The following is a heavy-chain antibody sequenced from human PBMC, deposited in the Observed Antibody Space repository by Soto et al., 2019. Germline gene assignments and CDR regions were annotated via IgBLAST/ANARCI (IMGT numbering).Heavy chain of an antibody. Sequence: GASVKVSCKASGYTFTGYYMHWVRQAPGQGLEWMGWINPNSGGTNYAQKFQGRVTMTRDTSISTAYMELSRLRSDDTAVYYCARDDEAAAALYYYYGMDVWGQGTTVTVSS. CDR3: ARDDEAAAALYYYYGMDV. CDR2: INPNSGGT. V-gene: IGHV1-2*02. CDR1: GYTFTGYY. J-gene: IGHJ6*02. D-gene: IGHD6-13*01.